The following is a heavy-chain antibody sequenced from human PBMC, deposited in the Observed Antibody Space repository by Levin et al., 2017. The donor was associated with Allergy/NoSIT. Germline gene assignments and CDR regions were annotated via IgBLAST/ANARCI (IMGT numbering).Heavy chain of an antibody. D-gene: IGHD5-18*01. CDR1: GDSVSSNSAA. Sequence: SETLSLTCVISGDSVSSNSAAWHWIRQSPSRGLEWLGVTYYRSRWHNVYALSVNSRITINPDTSKNQFSLQLNSVTPEDTGLYFCAREERGYSYHFDSWGHGTLVTVSS. CDR3: AREERGYSYHFDS. CDR2: TYYRSRWHN. J-gene: IGHJ4*01. V-gene: IGHV6-1*01.